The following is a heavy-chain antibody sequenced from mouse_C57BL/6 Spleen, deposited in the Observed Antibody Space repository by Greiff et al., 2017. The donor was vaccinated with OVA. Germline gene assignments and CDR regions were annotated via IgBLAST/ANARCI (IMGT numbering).Heavy chain of an antibody. J-gene: IGHJ4*01. CDR1: GYTFTDYY. V-gene: IGHV1-26*01. Sequence: EVQLQQSGPELVKPGASVKISCKASGYTFTDYYMNWVKQSHGKSLEWIGDINPNNGGTSYNQKFKGKATLTVDKSSSTAYMELRSLTSEDSAVYYCARNYYGNSAFYYAMDYWGQGTSVTVSS. D-gene: IGHD2-1*01. CDR2: INPNNGGT. CDR3: ARNYYGNSAFYYAMDY.